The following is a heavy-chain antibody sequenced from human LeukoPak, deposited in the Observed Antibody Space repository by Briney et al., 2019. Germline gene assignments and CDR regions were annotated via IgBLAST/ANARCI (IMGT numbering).Heavy chain of an antibody. CDR3: ARDDYGGNFDY. V-gene: IGHV3-21*01. D-gene: IGHD4-23*01. J-gene: IGHJ4*02. Sequence: PGGSLRLSCAASGFTFSSYSMNWVRQAPGKGLEWLSSISSSSSYIYYADSVKGRFTISRDNAKNSLYLQMNGLRAEDTAVYYCARDDYGGNFDYWGQGTLVTVSS. CDR1: GFTFSSYS. CDR2: ISSSSSYI.